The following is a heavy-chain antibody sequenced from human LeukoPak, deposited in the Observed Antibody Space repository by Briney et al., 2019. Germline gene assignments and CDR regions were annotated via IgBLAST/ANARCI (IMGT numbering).Heavy chain of an antibody. V-gene: IGHV1-8*02. CDR2: INPNSGNT. Sequence: ASVKVSCKASGYTFTGYYMHWVRQAPGQGLEWMGWINPNSGNTGYAQKFQGRVTMTRNTSISTAYMELSSLRSEDTAVYYCARAPQAGGNSNPFDYWGQGTLVTVSS. CDR1: GYTFTGYY. CDR3: ARAPQAGGNSNPFDY. J-gene: IGHJ4*02. D-gene: IGHD4-23*01.